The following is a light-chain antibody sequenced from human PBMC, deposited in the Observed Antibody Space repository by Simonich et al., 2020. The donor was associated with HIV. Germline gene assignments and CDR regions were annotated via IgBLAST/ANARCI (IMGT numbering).Light chain of an antibody. CDR2: DAS. CDR3: QQFNSNPRT. J-gene: IGKJ5*01. Sequence: AIQLTQSPSSLSASVGDRVTIHCRESPGISSAVVWYQQKPGKAPKVLIYDASTLESGVPSRFSGSGSGTDFTLTISSLQPEDFATYFCQQFNSNPRTFGQGTRLEIK. CDR1: PGISSA. V-gene: IGKV1-13*02.